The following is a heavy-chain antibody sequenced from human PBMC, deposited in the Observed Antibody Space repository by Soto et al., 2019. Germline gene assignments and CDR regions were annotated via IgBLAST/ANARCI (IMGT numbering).Heavy chain of an antibody. J-gene: IGHJ4*02. CDR3: ARGKTYYDFWSGSAYYFDY. CDR2: IGTAGDT. D-gene: IGHD3-3*01. V-gene: IGHV3-13*01. Sequence: LRLSCVASGFTFSSYDMHWVRQATGKGLEWVSAIGTAGDTYYPGSVKGRFTISRENAKNSLYLQMNSLRAGDTAVYYCARGKTYYDFWSGSAYYFDYWGQGTLVTVSS. CDR1: GFTFSSYD.